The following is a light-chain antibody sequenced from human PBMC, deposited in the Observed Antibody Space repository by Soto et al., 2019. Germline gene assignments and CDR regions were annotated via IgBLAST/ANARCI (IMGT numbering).Light chain of an antibody. V-gene: IGKV1-5*03. Sequence: DIQMTQSPSTLSASVRDRVTITCRASQSISSWLAWYQQKPGKAPNLLIYKASSLEGGVPSRFSGSGSGTEFTLTINSLQPDDFATYYCQQYNSYPWTFGQGTKVELK. J-gene: IGKJ1*01. CDR2: KAS. CDR3: QQYNSYPWT. CDR1: QSISSW.